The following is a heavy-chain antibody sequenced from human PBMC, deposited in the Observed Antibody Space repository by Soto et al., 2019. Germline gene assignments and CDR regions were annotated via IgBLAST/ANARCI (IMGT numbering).Heavy chain of an antibody. CDR3: ARLGPIYYYGSGSYDY. Sequence: SETLSLTCTVSGGSISNSGHYWGWIRQPPGKGLEWIGSIYYSGSAYYNPSLKSRVTISVDTSKNQFSLILSSVTAADTAVYYCARLGPIYYYGSGSYDYWGQGTLVTVSS. V-gene: IGHV4-39*01. J-gene: IGHJ4*02. CDR1: GGSISNSGHY. CDR2: IYYSGSA. D-gene: IGHD3-10*01.